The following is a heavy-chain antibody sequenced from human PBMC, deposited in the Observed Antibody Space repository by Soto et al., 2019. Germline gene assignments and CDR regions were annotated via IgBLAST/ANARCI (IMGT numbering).Heavy chain of an antibody. CDR3: IKDAPNGSIDE. V-gene: IGHV3-9*01. CDR2: VSPTGDTV. CDR1: GFRFEQYV. J-gene: IGHJ4*02. Sequence: VQVVASGGGLVQPGRSLRLSCAVSGFRFEQYVMHWVRQAPGKGLECVSTVSPTGDTVAYADSVEGRFTVSRDNAKNSLYLQMNSIKGDDTAFYYCIKDAPNGSIDEWGQGTMVTVSS. D-gene: IGHD3-10*01.